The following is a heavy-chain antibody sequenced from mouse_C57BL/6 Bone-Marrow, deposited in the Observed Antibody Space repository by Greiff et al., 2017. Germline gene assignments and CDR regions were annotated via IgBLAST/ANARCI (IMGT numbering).Heavy chain of an antibody. CDR1: GFSFNTYA. CDR3: VRFGIPH. Sequence: DVKLVESGGGLVQPKGSLKLSCAASGFSFNTYAMNWVRQAPGKGLEWVARIRSKSNNYATYYADSVKDRFTISRDDSESMLYLQMNNVKTEDTAMYYCVRFGIPHWGQGTSVTVSS. J-gene: IGHJ4*01. V-gene: IGHV10-1*01. CDR2: IRSKSNNYAT. D-gene: IGHD5-1-1*01.